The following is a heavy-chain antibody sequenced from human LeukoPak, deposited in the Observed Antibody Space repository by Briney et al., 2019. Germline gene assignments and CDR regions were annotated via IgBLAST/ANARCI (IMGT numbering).Heavy chain of an antibody. J-gene: IGHJ3*02. V-gene: IGHV3-21*01. CDR1: GFTFSSYS. Sequence: PGGSLRLSCAASGFTFSSYSMNWVRQAPGKGLEWVSSISSSSSYIYYADSVKGRFTISRDNAKNSLYLQMDSLRAEDTAVYYCAKYQTGTWTSYDSSDIWGQGTLVTVSS. CDR2: ISSSSSYI. D-gene: IGHD1-7*01. CDR3: AKYQTGTWTSYDSSDI.